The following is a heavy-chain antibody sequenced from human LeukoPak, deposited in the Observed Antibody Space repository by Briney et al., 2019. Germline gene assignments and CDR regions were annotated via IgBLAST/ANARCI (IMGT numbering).Heavy chain of an antibody. CDR1: GGSISSSSYY. CDR3: ARHQRLLPEYYFDY. CDR2: IYYSGST. Sequence: PSGTLSLTCTVSGGSISSSSYYWGWIRQPPGKGLEWIGSIYYSGSTYYNPSLKSRVTISVDTSKNQFSLKLSSVTAADTAVYYCARHQRLLPEYYFDYWGQGTLVTVSS. D-gene: IGHD2-21*02. J-gene: IGHJ4*02. V-gene: IGHV4-39*01.